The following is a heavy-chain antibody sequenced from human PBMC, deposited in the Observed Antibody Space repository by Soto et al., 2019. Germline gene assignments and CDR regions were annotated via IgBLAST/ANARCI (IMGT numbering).Heavy chain of an antibody. CDR3: ARGYAPEMATMMDY. CDR1: GGTFSSYA. CDR2: IIPIFGTA. Sequence: GASVKVSCKASGGTFSSYAISWVRQAPGQGLEWMGGIIPIFGTANYAQKFQGRVTITADKSTSTAYMELSSLRSEDTAVYYCARGYAPEMATMMDYWGQGTLVTVSS. V-gene: IGHV1-69*06. J-gene: IGHJ4*02. D-gene: IGHD5-12*01.